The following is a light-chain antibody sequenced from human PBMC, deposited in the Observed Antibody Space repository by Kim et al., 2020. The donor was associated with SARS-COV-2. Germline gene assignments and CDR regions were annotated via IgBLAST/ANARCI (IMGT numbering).Light chain of an antibody. V-gene: IGLV4-69*01. Sequence: ASVKRTCTLSSGHSSYAIAWHQQQPEKGPRYLMKLNSDGSHSKGDGIPDRFSGSSSGAARYLTISSLQSEDEAYYYCQTWGTGIRVFGGGTQLTVL. CDR3: QTWGTGIRV. J-gene: IGLJ3*02. CDR2: LNSDGSH. CDR1: SGHSSYA.